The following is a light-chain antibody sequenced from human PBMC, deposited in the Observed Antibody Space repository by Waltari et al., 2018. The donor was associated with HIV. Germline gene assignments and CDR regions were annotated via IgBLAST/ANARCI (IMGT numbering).Light chain of an antibody. CDR2: EVS. J-gene: IGLJ2*01. V-gene: IGLV2-23*02. CDR1: RSDVGSYNL. CDR3: CSYARSGIP. Sequence: QSALTHPASVSASFGQSITIPCTATRSDVGSYNLVAWYQYPTGKAPKLIIYEVSKRPSGVSNRFSGSKSGNTASLTVSGLQAEDEAHYYCCSYARSGIPFGGGTKLTVL.